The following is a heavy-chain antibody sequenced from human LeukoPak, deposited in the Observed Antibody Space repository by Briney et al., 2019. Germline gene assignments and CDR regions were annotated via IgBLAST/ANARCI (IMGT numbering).Heavy chain of an antibody. J-gene: IGHJ3*02. CDR1: GFTFSDYY. CDR2: ISSSSSYT. D-gene: IGHD3-10*01. CDR3: ARPLWFGESDDGAFDI. V-gene: IGHV3-11*03. Sequence: GGSLRLSCAASGFTFSDYYMSWIRQAPGKRRQWVSSISSSSSYTNYADSVKGRFTISRDNAKNSLYLQTNSLRAEDMAVYYCARPLWFGESDDGAFDIWGQGTMVTVSS.